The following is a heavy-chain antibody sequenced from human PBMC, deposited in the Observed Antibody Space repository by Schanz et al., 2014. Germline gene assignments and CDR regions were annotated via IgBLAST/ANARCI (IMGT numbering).Heavy chain of an antibody. CDR1: GYTFTGYS. J-gene: IGHJ5*01. V-gene: IGHV1-2*06. Sequence: QVQLVQSGADVKKPGASVKVSCKASGYTFTGYSMHWVRQAPGQGLEWMGRINPNSGGTNYAQKFQGRVTMTRDTSISTVYMELTRLTFDATAIYYCARDSDVSKYNLFDSWGQGTLVTVSS. CDR2: INPNSGGT. CDR3: ARDSDVSKYNLFDS.